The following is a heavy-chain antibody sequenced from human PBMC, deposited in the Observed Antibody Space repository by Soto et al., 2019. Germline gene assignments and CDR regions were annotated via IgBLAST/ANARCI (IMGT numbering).Heavy chain of an antibody. D-gene: IGHD6-13*01. CDR3: ARGASSRCTFLHY. Sequence: ASVKVSCTASGGTFISYAISWVRQAPGQGLEWMGGIIPIFGTANYAQKFQGRVTITRDTSASTAYMELSSLRSEDTAVYYCARGASSRCTFLHYCGQGTRATVS. J-gene: IGHJ4*02. CDR1: GGTFISYA. CDR2: IIPIFGTA. V-gene: IGHV1-69*05.